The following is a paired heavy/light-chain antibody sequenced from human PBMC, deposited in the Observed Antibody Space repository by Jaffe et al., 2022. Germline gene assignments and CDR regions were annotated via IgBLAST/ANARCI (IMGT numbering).Light chain of an antibody. J-gene: IGLJ1*01. CDR1: SSNIGAGYD. CDR3: QSYDSSLSGLV. CDR2: GNS. Sequence: QSVLTQPPSVSGAPGQRVTISCTGSSSNIGAGYDVHWYQQLPGTAPKLLIYGNSNRPSGVPDRFSGSKSGTSASLAITGLQAEDEADYYCQSYDSSLSGLVFGTGTKVTVL. V-gene: IGLV1-40*01.
Heavy chain of an antibody. CDR2: IYWDDDK. CDR3: AHTAPHYYYGSGSTGAWFDP. J-gene: IGHJ5*02. D-gene: IGHD3-10*01. CDR1: GFSLSTSGVG. Sequence: QITLKESGPTLVKPTQTLTLTCTFSGFSLSTSGVGVGWIRQPPGKALEWLALIYWDDDKRYSPSLKSRLTITKDTSKNQVVLTMTNMDPVDTATYYCAHTAPHYYYGSGSTGAWFDPWGQGTLVTVSS. V-gene: IGHV2-5*02.